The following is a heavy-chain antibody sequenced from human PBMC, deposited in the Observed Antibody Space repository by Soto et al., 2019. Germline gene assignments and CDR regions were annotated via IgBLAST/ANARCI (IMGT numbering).Heavy chain of an antibody. CDR2: VDHRGST. V-gene: IGHV4-34*02. D-gene: IGHD1-7*01. J-gene: IGHJ6*02. CDR1: GESFSGYY. Sequence: QVHLQQRGAGLLKPSETLSLNCVVSGESFSGYYWSWIRQTPGMGLEWIGEVDHRGSTTYNPSLKSRASISIDSSKSLFSLELTSVTAADTALYFCARYEYGNSLYGVDVWGQGTRVTVSS. CDR3: ARYEYGNSLYGVDV.